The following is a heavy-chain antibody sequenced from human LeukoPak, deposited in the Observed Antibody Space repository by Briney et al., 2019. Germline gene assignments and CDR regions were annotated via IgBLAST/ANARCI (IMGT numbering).Heavy chain of an antibody. CDR2: IKQDGSVE. CDR1: GFTFENYW. Sequence: PGGSLRLSCAASGFTFENYWMSWVRQAPGKGPKWVANIKQDGSVEHYLDSVKGRFTISRDNAKNSLILQMNSLRAEDTAVYYCARWAGVTDYWGQGTLVTVSS. V-gene: IGHV3-7*01. J-gene: IGHJ4*02. CDR3: ARWAGVTDY. D-gene: IGHD5-18*01.